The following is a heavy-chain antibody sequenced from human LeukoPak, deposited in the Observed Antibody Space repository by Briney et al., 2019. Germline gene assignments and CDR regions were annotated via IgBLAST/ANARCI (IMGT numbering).Heavy chain of an antibody. CDR3: ARDSGYYYYYMDV. D-gene: IGHD1-26*01. V-gene: IGHV3-7*01. CDR2: IKQDGSEK. CDR1: GFTFSTSW. J-gene: IGHJ6*03. Sequence: GGSLRLSCAASGFTFSTSWMSWFRQAPGKGLEWVATIKQDGSEKSYVDSVKGRFTISRDNGKNSLYLQMNSLRAEDTAGYYCARDSGYYYYYMDVWGKGTTVTVSS.